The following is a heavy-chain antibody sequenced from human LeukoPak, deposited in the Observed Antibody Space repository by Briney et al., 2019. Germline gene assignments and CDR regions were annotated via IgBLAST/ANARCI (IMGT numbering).Heavy chain of an antibody. D-gene: IGHD3-22*01. CDR2: IFQSGNT. Sequence: SEALSLTCTVSGGSISSSSYYWGWIRQPPGKGLEWIGYIFQSGNTNYNPSLKSRLTISVDTSKNQFSLRLSSVTAADTAVYYCARDRWFYDSSGYYFNWFDPWGQGTLVTVSS. J-gene: IGHJ5*02. CDR3: ARDRWFYDSSGYYFNWFDP. CDR1: GGSISSSSYY. V-gene: IGHV4-61*01.